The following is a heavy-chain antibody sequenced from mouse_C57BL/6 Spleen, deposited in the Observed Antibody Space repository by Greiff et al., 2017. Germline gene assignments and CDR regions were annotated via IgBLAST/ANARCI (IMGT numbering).Heavy chain of an antibody. CDR3: ARRGGYDEYYYAMDY. J-gene: IGHJ4*01. CDR1: GFTFSDYG. Sequence: EVQLVESGGGLVKPGGSLKLSCAASGFTFSDYGMHWVRQAPEKGLEWVAYISSGSSTIYYADTVKGRVTISRDNAKNTLFLQMTSLRSEDTAMYYGARRGGYDEYYYAMDYWGQGTSVTVSS. D-gene: IGHD2-2*01. CDR2: ISSGSSTI. V-gene: IGHV5-17*01.